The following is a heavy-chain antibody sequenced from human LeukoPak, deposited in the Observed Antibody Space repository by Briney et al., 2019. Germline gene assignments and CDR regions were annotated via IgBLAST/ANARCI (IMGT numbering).Heavy chain of an antibody. Sequence: GGSLRLSCAASGLTFSSYTMHWVRQAPGKGLEWVALISYDGSNKYYADSVKGRFTVSRDNSKNTLYLQMNSLRAEDTALYYCARGPGSGYYNSDYWGQGTLVTVSS. CDR3: ARGPGSGYYNSDY. J-gene: IGHJ4*02. CDR2: ISYDGSNK. CDR1: GLTFSSYT. V-gene: IGHV3-30*04. D-gene: IGHD3-22*01.